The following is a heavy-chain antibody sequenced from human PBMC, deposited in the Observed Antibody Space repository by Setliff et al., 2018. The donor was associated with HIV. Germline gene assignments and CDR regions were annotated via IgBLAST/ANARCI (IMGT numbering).Heavy chain of an antibody. J-gene: IGHJ5*02. CDR2: IFYSGSA. CDR1: GGSISSSSYY. V-gene: IGHV4-39*01. CDR3: ASRIYYYDSNNFLREEGFDP. Sequence: PSETLSLTCTVSGGSISSSSYYWGWIRQPPGKGREWIGSIFYSGSANYNPSLRSPVAISVDTSKNQFSLKLTSVTAADTAVYYCASRIYYYDSNNFLREEGFDPWGQGTLVTVSS. D-gene: IGHD3-22*01.